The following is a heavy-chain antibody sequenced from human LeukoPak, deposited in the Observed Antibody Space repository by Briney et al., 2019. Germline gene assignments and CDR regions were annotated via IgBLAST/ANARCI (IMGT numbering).Heavy chain of an antibody. CDR1: GFTFSSYW. D-gene: IGHD3-22*01. V-gene: IGHV3-48*04. Sequence: GGSLRLSCAASGFTFSSYWMHWVRQAPGKGLEWVSYISSSGSTIYYADSVKGRFTISRDNAKNSLYLQMNSLRAEDTAVYYCARYDSSGYYRLTDAFDIWGQGTMVTVSS. CDR2: ISSSGSTI. J-gene: IGHJ3*02. CDR3: ARYDSSGYYRLTDAFDI.